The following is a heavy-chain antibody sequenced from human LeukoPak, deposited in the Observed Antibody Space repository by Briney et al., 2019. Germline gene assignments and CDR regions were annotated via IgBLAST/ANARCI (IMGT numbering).Heavy chain of an antibody. V-gene: IGHV3-11*06. J-gene: IGHJ6*02. Sequence: PGGSLRLSCAASGFTFSDYYMSWIRQAPGKGLEWVSYISSSSSYTNYADSVKGRFTISRDNAKNSLYLQMNSLRAEDTAVYYCASYSGSYLTYYYGMDVWGQGTTVTVSS. CDR2: ISSSSSYT. D-gene: IGHD1-26*01. CDR3: ASYSGSYLTYYYGMDV. CDR1: GFTFSDYY.